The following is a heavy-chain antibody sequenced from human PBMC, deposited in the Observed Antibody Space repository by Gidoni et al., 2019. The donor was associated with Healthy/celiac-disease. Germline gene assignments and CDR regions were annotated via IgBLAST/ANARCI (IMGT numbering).Heavy chain of an antibody. V-gene: IGHV2-5*02. CDR1: GFSLSTSGVG. Sequence: QITLKESGPTLVKPTQTLTLTCTFSGFSLSTSGVGVGWIRQPPGKALEWLALIYWDEDKRYSPSLKSRLTITKDTSKNQVVLTMTNMDPVDTATYYCAHRADIAAAGYYFDYWGQGTLVTVSS. CDR3: AHRADIAAAGYYFDY. D-gene: IGHD6-13*01. CDR2: IYWDEDK. J-gene: IGHJ4*02.